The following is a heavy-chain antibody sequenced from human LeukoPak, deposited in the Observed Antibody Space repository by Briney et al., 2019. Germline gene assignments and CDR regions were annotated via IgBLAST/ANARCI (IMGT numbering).Heavy chain of an antibody. D-gene: IGHD6-19*01. J-gene: IGHJ4*02. CDR1: GGSISSGGYS. CDR3: ARTYSKWLVHDY. V-gene: IGHV4-30-2*01. CDR2: IYHSGST. Sequence: RPSETLSLTCAVSGGSISSGGYSWSWLRQPPGKGLEWIGYIYHSGSTYYNPSLKSRVTISVDRSKNQFSLKLSSVTAADTAVYYCARTYSKWLVHDYWGQGTLVTVSS.